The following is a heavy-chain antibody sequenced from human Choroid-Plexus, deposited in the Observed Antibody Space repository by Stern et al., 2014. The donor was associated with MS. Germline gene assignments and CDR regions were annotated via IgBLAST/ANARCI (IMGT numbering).Heavy chain of an antibody. CDR2: VSYDGSNK. Sequence: VQLVESGGGVVQPGRPLRLSCVASGFTFGSCAMHWVRQAPGKGLEWVAGVSYDGSNKYYAVSVKGRFIISRDNSQNTLYMQMSSLRPEDTAVYYCAKDRQYLTYFFDHWGQGSLVTVSS. D-gene: IGHD2/OR15-2a*01. V-gene: IGHV3-30*18. CDR3: AKDRQYLTYFFDH. CDR1: GFTFGSCA. J-gene: IGHJ5*02.